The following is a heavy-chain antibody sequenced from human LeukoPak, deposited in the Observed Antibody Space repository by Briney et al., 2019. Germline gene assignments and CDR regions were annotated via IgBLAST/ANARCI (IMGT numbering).Heavy chain of an antibody. Sequence: QAGGSLRLSCAASGFTFDDYAMPWVRQAPGKGLEWVSGISWNSGSIGYADSVKGRFTISRDNAKNSLYLQMNSLRAEDTALYYCAKDHYYDSSGRFDYWGQGTLVTVSS. J-gene: IGHJ4*02. CDR3: AKDHYYDSSGRFDY. CDR1: GFTFDDYA. V-gene: IGHV3-9*01. D-gene: IGHD3-22*01. CDR2: ISWNSGSI.